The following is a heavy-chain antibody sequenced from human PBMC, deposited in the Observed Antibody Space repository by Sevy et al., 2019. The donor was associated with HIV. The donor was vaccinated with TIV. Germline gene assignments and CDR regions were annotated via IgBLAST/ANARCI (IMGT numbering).Heavy chain of an antibody. V-gene: IGHV3-53*01. CDR3: ARYAGSWYRYYFDY. CDR2: IYSGGST. D-gene: IGHD6-13*01. J-gene: IGHJ4*02. Sequence: GGSLRLSCAASGFTVSSNYMSWVRQAPGKGLEWVSVIYSGGSTYYADSVKGRFTSSRDNSKNTLYLQMNSLRAEDTAEYYCARYAGSWYRYYFDYWGQGTLVTVSS. CDR1: GFTVSSNY.